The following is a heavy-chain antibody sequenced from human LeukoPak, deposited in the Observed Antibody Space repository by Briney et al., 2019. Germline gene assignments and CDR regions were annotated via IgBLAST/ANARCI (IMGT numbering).Heavy chain of an antibody. CDR3: ARDMGRYSGYDYDY. CDR2: IHPNTGAT. J-gene: IGHJ4*02. V-gene: IGHV1-2*02. D-gene: IGHD5-12*01. CDR1: GYTFADYY. Sequence: ASVTVSCKTSGYTFADYYLHWVRQAPGQGLEWVGWIHPNTGATHHAQKFQGRLTMTRDTSISTVYMELTRLRSDDTAVYYCARDMGRYSGYDYDYWGQGTLVTASS.